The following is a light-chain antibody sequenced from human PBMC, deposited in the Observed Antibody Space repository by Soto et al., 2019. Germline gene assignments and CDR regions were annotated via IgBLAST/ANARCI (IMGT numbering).Light chain of an antibody. CDR1: RSLNNY. J-gene: IGKJ2*01. V-gene: IGKV1-39*01. CDR2: AAT. CDR3: QQSYNSPYT. Sequence: DIQMTQSPSSLSAPLGKGVTIICRATRSLNNYLNWYQQEEGKAPKLLIYAATSLQSGVPSRFSGSGSGTEFTLTISSLQPGDFATYYCQQSYNSPYTFGLGTKLEIK.